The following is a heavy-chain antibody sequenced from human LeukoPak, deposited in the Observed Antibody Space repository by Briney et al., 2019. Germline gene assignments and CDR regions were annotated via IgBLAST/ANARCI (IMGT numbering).Heavy chain of an antibody. J-gene: IGHJ6*02. CDR2: IYSGGST. Sequence: PGGSLRLSCAASGFTVSSNYMSWVRQAPGKGLEWVSVIYSGGSTYYADSVKGRFIISRDNSKNTLYLQMNSLRAEDTAVYYCARAMVRGWDYYYGMDVWGQGTTVTVSS. CDR1: GFTVSSNY. D-gene: IGHD3-10*01. CDR3: ARAMVRGWDYYYGMDV. V-gene: IGHV3-53*01.